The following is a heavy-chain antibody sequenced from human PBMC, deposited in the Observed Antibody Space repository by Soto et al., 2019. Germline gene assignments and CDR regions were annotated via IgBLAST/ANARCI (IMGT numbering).Heavy chain of an antibody. J-gene: IGHJ4*02. Sequence: QVQLQESGPGLVKPSETLSLTCTVSGGSISSSNWSWIRQPPGKGLEWIGYIYYSGSTNYNPSLKSRVTISVDTSKNQFSLKLSSVTAADTAVYYCARSGSGWYVGALDYWGQGTLVTVSS. CDR2: IYYSGST. D-gene: IGHD6-19*01. CDR1: GGSISSSN. CDR3: ARSGSGWYVGALDY. V-gene: IGHV4-59*08.